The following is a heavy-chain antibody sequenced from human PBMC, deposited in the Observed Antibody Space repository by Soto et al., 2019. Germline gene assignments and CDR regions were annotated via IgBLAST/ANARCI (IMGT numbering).Heavy chain of an antibody. Sequence: GGSLRLSCAASGFTFSNAWMNWVRQAPGKGLEWVGRIKSKTDGGTTDYAAPVKGRFTISRDDSKKTLYLQMNSLKTEDTAVYYCTTEAAPIPQKRGFYGSGSYQEGGYWGQGTLVTVSS. CDR2: IKSKTDGGTT. CDR1: GFTFSNAW. D-gene: IGHD3-10*01. J-gene: IGHJ4*02. V-gene: IGHV3-15*07. CDR3: TTEAAPIPQKRGFYGSGSYQEGGY.